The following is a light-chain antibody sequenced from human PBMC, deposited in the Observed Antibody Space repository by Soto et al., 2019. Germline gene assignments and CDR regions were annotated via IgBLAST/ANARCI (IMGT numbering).Light chain of an antibody. J-gene: IGKJ3*01. V-gene: IGKV1-39*01. Sequence: DIQMTQSPSSLSASVGDRVTITCRASQSISSYLNWYQQKPGKAPKVLIYAASTLQSGVPSRFSGSGAGTDSTLTISSLQPEDFATYFCQQNYTTPFTFGPGTKVDIK. CDR3: QQNYTTPFT. CDR1: QSISSY. CDR2: AAS.